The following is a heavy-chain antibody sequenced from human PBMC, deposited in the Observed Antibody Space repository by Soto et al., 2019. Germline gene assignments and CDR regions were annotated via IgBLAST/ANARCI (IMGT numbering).Heavy chain of an antibody. CDR2: IKEDGTEK. D-gene: IGHD3-10*01. CDR1: GFTSTTYW. J-gene: IGHJ4*02. CDR3: ARAGSENEY. V-gene: IGHV3-7*05. Sequence: EVQLVESGGGLVQPGGSLRLSCAVSGFTSTTYWMTWVRQAPGKGLEWVANIKEDGTEKNYLDSVGGRFSISRDNAKNSLFLQMNSLRAEDSAIYYCARAGSENEYWGQGTLVTVSS.